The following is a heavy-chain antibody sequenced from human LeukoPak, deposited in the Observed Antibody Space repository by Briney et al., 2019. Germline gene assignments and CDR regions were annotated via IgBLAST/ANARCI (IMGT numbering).Heavy chain of an antibody. D-gene: IGHD3-10*01. CDR1: GFSFSTYG. Sequence: GRSLRLSCEASGFSFSTYGMHWVRQAPGKGLEWMALIWFDGSNKHYADSVKGRFTISRDNSKNTMYLQMDSLRAEDTAVYYCARVVSYYGSIYRLTDLWGRGTLVTVSS. CDR3: ARVVSYYGSIYRLTDL. J-gene: IGHJ2*01. V-gene: IGHV3-33*01. CDR2: IWFDGSNK.